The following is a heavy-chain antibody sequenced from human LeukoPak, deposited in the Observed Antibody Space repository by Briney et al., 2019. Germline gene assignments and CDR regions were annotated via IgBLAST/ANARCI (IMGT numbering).Heavy chain of an antibody. Sequence: GGSLRLSCAASGFTFSSYGMHWVSQAPGKGLEWVAVISYDGSNKYYADSVKGRFTISRDNSKNTLYLQMNSLRAEDTAVYYCAREGIVVVVAARLAGMDVWGQGTTVTVSS. CDR1: GFTFSSYG. CDR3: AREGIVVVVAARLAGMDV. D-gene: IGHD2-15*01. J-gene: IGHJ6*02. V-gene: IGHV3-30*03. CDR2: ISYDGSNK.